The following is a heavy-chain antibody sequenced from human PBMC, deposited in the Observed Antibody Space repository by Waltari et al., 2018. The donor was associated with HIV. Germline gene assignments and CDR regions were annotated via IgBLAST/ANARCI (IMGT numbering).Heavy chain of an antibody. CDR3: ARADVVGVGEADLSH. D-gene: IGHD1-26*01. CDR2: VIPFLGIA. J-gene: IGHJ1*01. Sequence: QVHLVQSGAEVKKPGSSVKVSCKASGGTFSTSGLNWIRQAPGQGLEWMGRVIPFLGIANYARQFQGRVTISADTSTNTAYMALTGLKFEDTAIYYCARADVVGVGEADLSHWGQGTLVTVPS. CDR1: GGTFSTSG. V-gene: IGHV1-69*04.